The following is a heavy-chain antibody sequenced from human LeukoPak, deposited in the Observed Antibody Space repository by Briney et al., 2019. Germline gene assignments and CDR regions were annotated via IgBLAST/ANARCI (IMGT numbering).Heavy chain of an antibody. V-gene: IGHV5-51*01. J-gene: IGHJ4*02. D-gene: IGHD3-10*01. CDR1: GSIFSDFW. CDR3: ARGDGSGSYYRASY. Sequence: GASLQISCQGSGSIFSDFWIVGARPLPGKGLEWMGIIYPGDSDTRYSPAFQGQGTISADKSISTSYLQWSSLKASDTAMYYCARGDGSGSYYRASYWGQGTLITVSS. CDR2: IYPGDSDT.